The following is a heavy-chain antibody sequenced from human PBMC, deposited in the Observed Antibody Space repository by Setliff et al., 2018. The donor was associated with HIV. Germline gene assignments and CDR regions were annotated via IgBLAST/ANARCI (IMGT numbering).Heavy chain of an antibody. Sequence: SVKVFCKASGYTFTSYYMHWVRQAPGQGLEWMGIINPSGSSTSYAQKFQGRVTMTRDTSTSTVYMELSSLRSEDTAVYYCASPIRSRENLYYYGMDVWGQGTTVTVSS. CDR2: INPSGSST. CDR1: GYTFTSYY. V-gene: IGHV1-46*01. D-gene: IGHD2-2*01. CDR3: ASPIRSRENLYYYGMDV. J-gene: IGHJ6*02.